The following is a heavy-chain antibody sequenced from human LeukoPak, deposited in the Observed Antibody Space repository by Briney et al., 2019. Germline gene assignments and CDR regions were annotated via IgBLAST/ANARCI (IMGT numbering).Heavy chain of an antibody. D-gene: IGHD2-2*01. Sequence: GESLKISCKGSGFSFIRSWIGWVRQMPGKGLEWMGRIDPSDSYTNYSPSFQGHVTISADKSISTAYLQWSSLKASDTAMYYCARIDCSSASCLYYYGMDVWGQGTTVTVSS. V-gene: IGHV5-10-1*01. CDR1: GFSFIRSW. J-gene: IGHJ6*02. CDR2: IDPSDSYT. CDR3: ARIDCSSASCLYYYGMDV.